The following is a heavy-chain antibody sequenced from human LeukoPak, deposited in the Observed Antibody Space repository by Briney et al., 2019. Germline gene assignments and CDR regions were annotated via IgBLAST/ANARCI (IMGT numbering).Heavy chain of an antibody. V-gene: IGHV4-59*12. Sequence: SSETLSLTCTVSGGSISSYYWSWIRQPPGKGLEWIGYIYYSGSTNYNPSLKSRVTISVDTSKNQFSLKLSSVTAADTAVYYCARGNIGAEEDTAMVTYFDYWGQGTLVTVSS. J-gene: IGHJ4*02. D-gene: IGHD5-18*01. CDR1: GGSISSYY. CDR2: IYYSGST. CDR3: ARGNIGAEEDTAMVTYFDY.